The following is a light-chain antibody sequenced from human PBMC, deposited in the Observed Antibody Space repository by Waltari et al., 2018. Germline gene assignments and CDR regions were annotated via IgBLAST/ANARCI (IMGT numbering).Light chain of an antibody. CDR3: QQYYSNPAT. Sequence: AIRITQSPSSLSASTGDRVTITCRASQGISSYLAWYQQKPGKAPKVLIYAASTFQSGVPSRFSVSGSGTDFTLTISCLQSEDFAIYYCQQYYSNPATFGQGTKVEIK. CDR2: AAS. V-gene: IGKV1-8*01. CDR1: QGISSY. J-gene: IGKJ1*01.